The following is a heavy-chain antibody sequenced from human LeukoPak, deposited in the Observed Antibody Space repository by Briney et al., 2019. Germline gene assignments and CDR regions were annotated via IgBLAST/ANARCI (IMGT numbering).Heavy chain of an antibody. Sequence: PSETLSLTCAVYSGSFGGYYWSWLRQTPGKGLEWLGEVNHSGTTTYNPSLESRVTISVDTSKSQFSLNLRSLPAADTAVYYCARRGMDWNYVLYFDLWGRGTLVSVSS. CDR2: VNHSGTT. D-gene: IGHD1-7*01. CDR3: ARRGMDWNYVLYFDL. CDR1: SGSFGGYY. J-gene: IGHJ2*01. V-gene: IGHV4-34*01.